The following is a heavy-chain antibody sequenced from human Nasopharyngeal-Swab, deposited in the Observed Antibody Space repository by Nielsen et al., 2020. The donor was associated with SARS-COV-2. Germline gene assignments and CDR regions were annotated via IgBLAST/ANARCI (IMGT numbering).Heavy chain of an antibody. V-gene: IGHV4-59*01. CDR3: ARTAGYYYMDV. Sequence: GSLRLSCTVSGGSISSYYWSWIRQPAGKGLEWIGYIYYSGSTNYSPSLKSRVTISVDTSKNQFSLKLNSVTAADTAVYYCARTAGYYYMDVWGKGTTVTVSS. CDR1: GGSISSYY. D-gene: IGHD6-13*01. CDR2: IYYSGST. J-gene: IGHJ6*03.